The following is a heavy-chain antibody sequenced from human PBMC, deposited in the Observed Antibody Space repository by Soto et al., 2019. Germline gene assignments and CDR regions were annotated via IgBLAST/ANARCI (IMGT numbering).Heavy chain of an antibody. CDR1: GFTVSSNY. J-gene: IGHJ6*02. Sequence: EVQLVETGGGLIQPGGSLRLSCAASGFTVSSNYMSWVRQAPGKGLEWVSVIYSGGSTYYADSVKGRFTISRDNSKNTLYLKMNSLRAEHTAVYYCVTANYYGIDVWRQGTKVTFPS. CDR2: IYSGGST. V-gene: IGHV3-53*02. CDR3: VTANYYGIDV.